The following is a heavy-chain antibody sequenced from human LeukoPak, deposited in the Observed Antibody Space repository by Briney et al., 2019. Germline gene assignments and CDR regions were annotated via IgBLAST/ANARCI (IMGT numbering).Heavy chain of an antibody. J-gene: IGHJ4*02. CDR3: AKDRRIAAAGTFDY. CDR2: TDNDGSSA. CDR1: GFTFSSHW. V-gene: IGHV3-74*01. D-gene: IGHD6-13*01. Sequence: GGSLRLSCAASGFTFSSHWMHWVRHGPGKGLVWVSRTDNDGSSATYADSVKGRFTISRDNAKNTLYLQMNSLRAEDTAVYYCAKDRRIAAAGTFDYWGQGTLVTVSS.